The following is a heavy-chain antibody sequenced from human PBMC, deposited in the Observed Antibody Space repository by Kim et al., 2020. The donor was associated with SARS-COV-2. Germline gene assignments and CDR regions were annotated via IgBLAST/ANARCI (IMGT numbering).Heavy chain of an antibody. CDR1: GGSFSGYY. Sequence: SETLSLTCAVYGGSFSGYYWSWIRQPPGKGLEWIGEINHSGSTNYNPSLKSRVTISVDTSKNQFSLKLSSVTAADTAVYYCVRRAIVVVTAGFDYWGQGTLVTVSS. CDR3: VRRAIVVVTAGFDY. CDR2: INHSGST. D-gene: IGHD2-21*02. J-gene: IGHJ4*02. V-gene: IGHV4-34*01.